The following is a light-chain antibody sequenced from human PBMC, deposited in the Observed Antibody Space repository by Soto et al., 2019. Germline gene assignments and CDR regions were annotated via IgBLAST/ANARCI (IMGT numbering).Light chain of an antibody. CDR3: QQRSNWPPIT. J-gene: IGKJ5*01. V-gene: IGKV3-11*01. CDR2: GAS. CDR1: QSVSSY. Sequence: EIVLTQSPATLSLSPGERAALCCSASQSVSSYLAWYQQKPGQAPRLLIYGASNRATGIPARFSGSGSGTDFTLTISSLEPEDFAVYYCQQRSNWPPITFGQGTRLEIK.